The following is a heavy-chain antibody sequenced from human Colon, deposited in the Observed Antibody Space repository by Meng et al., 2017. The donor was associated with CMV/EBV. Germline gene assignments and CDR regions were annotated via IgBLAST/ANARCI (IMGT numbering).Heavy chain of an antibody. V-gene: IGHV3-7*01. CDR1: GFTFSSYW. Sequence: GGSLRLSCAASGFTFSSYWMSWVRQAPGKGLEWVANIKQDGSEQYYVDSVKGRFTISRDNAKNSLYLQMNSLRAEDTAVYYCARDKEWLATGYYYGMDVWGQGTTVTVSS. CDR2: IKQDGSEQ. J-gene: IGHJ6*02. D-gene: IGHD6-19*01. CDR3: ARDKEWLATGYYYGMDV.